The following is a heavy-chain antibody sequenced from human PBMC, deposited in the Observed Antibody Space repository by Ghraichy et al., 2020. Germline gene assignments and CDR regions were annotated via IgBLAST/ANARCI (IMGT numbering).Heavy chain of an antibody. CDR3: ARDLGSGWYFDY. Sequence: GGSLRLSWAASGFTFSGYCMSWVRQAPGKGLEWVANINKDGSANYYVYSVNGRFTISSDNAKNSLYLQMNSLSAEDTAVYYCARDLGSGWYFDYWGQGTLVTVSS. CDR1: GFTFSGYC. CDR2: INKDGSAN. D-gene: IGHD6-19*01. V-gene: IGHV3-7*01. J-gene: IGHJ4*02.